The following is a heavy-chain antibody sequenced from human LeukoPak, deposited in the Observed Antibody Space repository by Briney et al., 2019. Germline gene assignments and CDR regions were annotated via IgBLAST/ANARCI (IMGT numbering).Heavy chain of an antibody. CDR3: ARSYTAMVDFDY. J-gene: IGHJ4*02. V-gene: IGHV3-23*01. Sequence: GGCLRLSCAASGFTFSNYAMSWVRQAPGKGLDWISSISGTGGGNTYYADSVKGRFTISRDNSKNTLYLQMNSLRAEDTAVYYCARSYTAMVDFDYWGQGTLVTVCS. CDR1: GFTFSNYA. CDR2: ISGTGGGNT. D-gene: IGHD5-18*01.